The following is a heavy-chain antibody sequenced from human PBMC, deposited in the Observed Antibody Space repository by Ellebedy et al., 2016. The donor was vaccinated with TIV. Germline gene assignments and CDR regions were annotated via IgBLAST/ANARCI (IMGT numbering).Heavy chain of an antibody. CDR2: FDPVDGET. Sequence: ASVKVSXXVSGYTLTDLSMHWVRQAPGKGLEWMGGFDPVDGETSYAQKFQGRVTMTEDTSTDTAYMELSSLRSEDTAVYYCETEHYRGGRAATGFDYWGQGTLVTVSS. CDR3: ETEHYRGGRAATGFDY. CDR1: GYTLTDLS. V-gene: IGHV1-24*01. J-gene: IGHJ4*02. D-gene: IGHD6-13*01.